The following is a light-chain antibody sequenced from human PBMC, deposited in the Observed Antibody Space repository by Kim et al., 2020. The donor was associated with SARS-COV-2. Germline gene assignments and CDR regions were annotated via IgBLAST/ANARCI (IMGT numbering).Light chain of an antibody. CDR1: QIVSDA. CDR3: QQHTNWRPIS. V-gene: IGKV3-11*01. CDR2: DEY. J-gene: IGKJ3*01. Sequence: APGARATLSCRTRQIVSDAVAWYQQKPGQAPRLLIDDEYYRATGIPARFSATGARTDFSLTISSLEPEDFAAYYGQQHTNWRPISFGPGTKVDIK.